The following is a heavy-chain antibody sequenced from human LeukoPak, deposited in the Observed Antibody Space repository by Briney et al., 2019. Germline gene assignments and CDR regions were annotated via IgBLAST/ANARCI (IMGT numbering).Heavy chain of an antibody. V-gene: IGHV1-18*01. Sequence: ASVKVSCKASGYTLTSYGISWVRQAPGQGLEWMGWISAYNGNTNYAQKLQGRVTMTTDTSTSTAYMELRSLRSDDTAVYYCARVYKDSSGYYYVPYYFDYWGQGTLVTVSS. CDR3: ARVYKDSSGYYYVPYYFDY. CDR2: ISAYNGNT. D-gene: IGHD3-22*01. J-gene: IGHJ4*02. CDR1: GYTLTSYG.